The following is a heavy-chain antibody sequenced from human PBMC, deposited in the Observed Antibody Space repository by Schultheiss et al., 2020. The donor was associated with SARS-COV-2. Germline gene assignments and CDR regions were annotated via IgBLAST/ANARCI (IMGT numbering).Heavy chain of an antibody. D-gene: IGHD2-2*01. CDR1: GGSISSYY. V-gene: IGHV4-59*08. J-gene: IGHJ6*03. Sequence: ESLKISCTVSGGSISSYYWSWIRQPPGKGLEWIGYIYYSGSTNYNPSLKSRVTISVDTSKNQFSLKLSSVTAADTAVYYCARHPDIVVVPAAMGYMDVWGKGTTVTVSS. CDR2: IYYSGST. CDR3: ARHPDIVVVPAAMGYMDV.